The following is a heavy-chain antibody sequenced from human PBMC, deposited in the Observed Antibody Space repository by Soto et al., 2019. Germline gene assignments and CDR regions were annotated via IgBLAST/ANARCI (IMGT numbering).Heavy chain of an antibody. J-gene: IGHJ4*02. CDR2: ISGSGGST. V-gene: IGHV3-23*01. D-gene: IGHD3-10*01. CDR1: GFTFSSYA. Sequence: EVQLLESGGGLVQPGGSLRLSCAASGFTFSSYAMSWVRQAPGKGLEWVSAISGSGGSTYYADSVKGRFTISRDNSKNXLYRQMNSLRAEDTAVYYCAKGGSYYGSGPTGFDYWGQGTLVTVSS. CDR3: AKGGSYYGSGPTGFDY.